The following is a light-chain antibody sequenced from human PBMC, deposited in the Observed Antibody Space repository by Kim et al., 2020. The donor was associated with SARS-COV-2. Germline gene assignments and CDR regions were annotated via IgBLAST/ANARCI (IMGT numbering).Light chain of an antibody. CDR2: LGS. Sequence: DIVMTQSPLSLPVTPGEPASISCRSSQSLLHSNKVNFLDWYVQKPGQSPQVLISLGSNRASGVPDRFSGSGSGTDFTLKISRVEAEDVGVYYCMQTLETPYTFGQGTKLEI. J-gene: IGKJ2*01. V-gene: IGKV2-28*01. CDR3: MQTLETPYT. CDR1: QSLLHSNKVNF.